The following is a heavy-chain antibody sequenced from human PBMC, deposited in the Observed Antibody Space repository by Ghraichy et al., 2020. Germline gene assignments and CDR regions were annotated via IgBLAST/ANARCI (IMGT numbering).Heavy chain of an antibody. CDR2: ISASGGST. Sequence: GGSLRLSCAASGFTFSSYAMSWVRQAPGKGLEWVSGISASGGSTYYADSVKGRFTISRDSSKNTLYLRMNSLRAEDTAVYHCAKPAVAGPLYYYMDVWGKGTTVTVSS. CDR1: GFTFSSYA. CDR3: AKPAVAGPLYYYMDV. D-gene: IGHD6-19*01. J-gene: IGHJ6*03. V-gene: IGHV3-23*01.